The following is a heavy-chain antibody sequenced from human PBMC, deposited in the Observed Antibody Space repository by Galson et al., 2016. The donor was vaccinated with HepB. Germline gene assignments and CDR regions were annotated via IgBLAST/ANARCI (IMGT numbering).Heavy chain of an antibody. CDR2: IYWNDDR. D-gene: IGHD7-27*01. J-gene: IGHJ4*02. V-gene: IGHV2-5*01. CDR1: GFSLRTNGVG. Sequence: PALVKPTQTLTLTCSFSGFSLRTNGVGVNWIRQTPGKALEWLAVIYWNDDRYYWPSLKSRLTTTKDTAKNEVVLILTNTDPLDAATYYCAHTTGRVSGALDYWGQGMQVIVSS. CDR3: AHTTGRVSGALDY.